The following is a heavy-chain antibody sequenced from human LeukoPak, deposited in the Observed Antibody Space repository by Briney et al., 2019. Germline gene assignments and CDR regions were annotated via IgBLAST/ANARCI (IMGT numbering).Heavy chain of an antibody. J-gene: IGHJ4*02. D-gene: IGHD2-2*01. Sequence: GGSLRLSCAASGFTFSSYWMSWVRQAPGKGLEWVANIKQDGSEKYYVDSVKGRFTISRDNAKNSLYLQMNSLRAEDTAVYYCARDSPHVVVAPAAYFDYWGQGTLVTVSS. CDR3: ARDSPHVVVAPAAYFDY. CDR1: GFTFSSYW. CDR2: IKQDGSEK. V-gene: IGHV3-7*01.